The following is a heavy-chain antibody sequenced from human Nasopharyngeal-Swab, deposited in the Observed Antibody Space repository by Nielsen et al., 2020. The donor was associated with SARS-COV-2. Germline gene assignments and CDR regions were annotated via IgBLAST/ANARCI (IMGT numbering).Heavy chain of an antibody. J-gene: IGHJ6*02. D-gene: IGHD6-6*01. V-gene: IGHV3-43*02. CDR2: ISGDGGST. CDR1: GFTFDDYA. Sequence: GESLKISCAASGFTFDDYAMHWVRQAPGKGLEWVSLISGDGGSTYYTDSVKGRFTISRDNGKNSLYLQMNSLRTEDTALYYCAKDISSSGYYGMDVWGQGTTVTVSS. CDR3: AKDISSSGYYGMDV.